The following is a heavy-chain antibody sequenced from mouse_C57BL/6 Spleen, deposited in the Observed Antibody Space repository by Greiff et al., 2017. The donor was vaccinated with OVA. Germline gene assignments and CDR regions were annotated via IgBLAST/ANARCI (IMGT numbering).Heavy chain of an antibody. Sequence: EVQRVESGAELVRPGASVKLSCTASGFNIKDDYMHWVKQRPEQGLEWIGWIDPENGDTEYASKFQGKATITADTSSNTAYLQLSSLTSEDTAVYYCTTWGNYGNYEAYWGQGTLVTVSA. J-gene: IGHJ3*01. CDR3: TTWGNYGNYEAY. CDR1: GFNIKDDY. V-gene: IGHV14-4*01. D-gene: IGHD2-1*01. CDR2: IDPENGDT.